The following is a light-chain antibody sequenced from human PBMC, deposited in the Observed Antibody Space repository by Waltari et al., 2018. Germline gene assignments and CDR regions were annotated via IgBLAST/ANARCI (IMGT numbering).Light chain of an antibody. Sequence: EIVLTQSPATLSLSPGERATLSCRARQSVSSYLAWYPQKPGQAPRLLIYDASNRATGIPARFSGSGSGTDFTLTISSLEPEDFAVYYCQQRSNWPPAFGPGTKVDIK. J-gene: IGKJ3*01. CDR2: DAS. V-gene: IGKV3-11*01. CDR1: QSVSSY. CDR3: QQRSNWPPA.